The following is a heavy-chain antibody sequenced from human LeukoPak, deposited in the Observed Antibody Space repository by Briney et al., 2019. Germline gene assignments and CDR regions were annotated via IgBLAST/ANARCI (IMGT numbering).Heavy chain of an antibody. Sequence: SETLSLTCTVSGGSISSYYWSWIRQPAGKGLEWIGRIYTSGSTNYNPSLKSRVTMSVDTSKNQFSLKLSSVTAADTAVYYCARDVGTYGSGWYYTRGCFDYWGQGTLVTVSS. J-gene: IGHJ4*02. CDR2: IYTSGST. D-gene: IGHD6-19*01. CDR1: GGSISSYY. V-gene: IGHV4-4*07. CDR3: ARDVGTYGSGWYYTRGCFDY.